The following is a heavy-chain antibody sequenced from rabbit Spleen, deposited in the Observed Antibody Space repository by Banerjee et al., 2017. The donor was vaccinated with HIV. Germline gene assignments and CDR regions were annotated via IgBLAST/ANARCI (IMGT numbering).Heavy chain of an antibody. Sequence: QSLEESGGDLVKPGGTLTLTCTASGFSFSSSDYMCWVRQAPGKGLEWISCIAGGSSGFTYSATWAKGRFTISKTSSTTVTLQMTSLTVADTATYFCARDTGSSFSSYGMDLWAQAPSSPS. CDR2: IAGGSSGFT. CDR3: ARDTGSSFSSYGMDL. J-gene: IGHJ6*01. V-gene: IGHV1S40*01. CDR1: GFSFSSSDY. D-gene: IGHD8-1*01.